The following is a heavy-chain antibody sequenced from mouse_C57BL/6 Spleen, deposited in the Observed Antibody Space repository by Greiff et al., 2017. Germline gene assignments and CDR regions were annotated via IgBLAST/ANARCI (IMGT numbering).Heavy chain of an antibody. V-gene: IGHV1-55*01. J-gene: IGHJ2*01. CDR1: GYTFTSYW. Sequence: QVQLQQPGAELVKPGASVKMSCKASGYTFTSYWITWVKQRPGQGLEWIGDICPGSGRTNYNEKFKSKATLTVGPSSSTAYMQLSSLTSEDSAVYYCARRGWDPYFDYWGQGTTLTVSS. CDR2: ICPGSGRT. D-gene: IGHD4-1*01. CDR3: ARRGWDPYFDY.